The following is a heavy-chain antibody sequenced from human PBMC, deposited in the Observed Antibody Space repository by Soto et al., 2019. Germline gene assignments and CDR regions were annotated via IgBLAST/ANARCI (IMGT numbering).Heavy chain of an antibody. Sequence: QVQLQESGSGLVKPSQTLVLTCTVSGDSISRDGSSWSWLRQPPGKGLEWIGYIYHSGATYYNPYLKSRVNKSVGQSKKQFSLSLASVTAADTAVYYCAREMSYYFDSWGHGTLVTVSS. CDR2: IYHSGAT. V-gene: IGHV4-30-2*01. J-gene: IGHJ4*01. CDR3: AREMSYYFDS. CDR1: GDSISRDGSS.